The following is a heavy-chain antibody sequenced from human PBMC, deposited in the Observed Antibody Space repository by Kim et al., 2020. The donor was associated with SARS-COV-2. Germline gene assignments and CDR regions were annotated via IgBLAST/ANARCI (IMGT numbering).Heavy chain of an antibody. Sequence: SETLSLTCTVSGGSISSGGYYWSWIRQHPGKGLEWIGYIYYSGSTYYNPYLKSRVTISVDTSKNQFSLKLSSVTAADTAVYYCARVRSDYGDGWYWGQGTLVTVSS. CDR2: IYYSGST. CDR3: ARVRSDYGDGWY. CDR1: GGSISSGGYY. D-gene: IGHD4-17*01. V-gene: IGHV4-31*03. J-gene: IGHJ4*02.